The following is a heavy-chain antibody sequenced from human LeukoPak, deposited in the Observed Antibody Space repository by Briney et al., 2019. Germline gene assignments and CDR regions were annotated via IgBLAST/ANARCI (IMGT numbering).Heavy chain of an antibody. CDR3: AKDIAARPNYFDY. CDR1: GFTFSSYA. V-gene: IGHV3-23*01. J-gene: IGHJ4*02. D-gene: IGHD6-6*01. Sequence: GSLRLSCAASGFTFSSYAMSWVRQAPGKGLEWVSAISGSGGSTYYADSVKGRFTISRGNSKNTLYLQMNSLRAEDTAVYYCAKDIAARPNYFDYWGQGTLVTVSS. CDR2: ISGSGGST.